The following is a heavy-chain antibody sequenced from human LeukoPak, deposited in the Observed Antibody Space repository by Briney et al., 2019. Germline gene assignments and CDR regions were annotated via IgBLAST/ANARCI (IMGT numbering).Heavy chain of an antibody. V-gene: IGHV3-21*01. CDR3: ARGPQRHYYDSSGYYYALGPFDY. J-gene: IGHJ4*02. CDR1: GFTFSSYS. D-gene: IGHD3-22*01. CDR2: ISSSSSYI. Sequence: PGGSLRLSCAASGFTFSSYSMNWVRQAPGKGLEWVSSISSSSSYIYYADSVKGRFTISRDNAKKSLFLEMNSLRAEDTAVYYCARGPQRHYYDSSGYYYALGPFDYWGQGTLVTVSS.